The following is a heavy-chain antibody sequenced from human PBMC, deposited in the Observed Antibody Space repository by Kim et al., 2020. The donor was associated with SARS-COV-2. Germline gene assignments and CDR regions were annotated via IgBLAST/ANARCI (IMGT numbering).Heavy chain of an antibody. D-gene: IGHD3-10*01. J-gene: IGHJ6*02. V-gene: IGHV3-53*01. Sequence: GLITISRENSKNTLYLQMNSLRAEDTAVYYCARDSRGFGEPFYYYGMDVWGQGTTVTVSS. CDR3: ARDSRGFGEPFYYYGMDV.